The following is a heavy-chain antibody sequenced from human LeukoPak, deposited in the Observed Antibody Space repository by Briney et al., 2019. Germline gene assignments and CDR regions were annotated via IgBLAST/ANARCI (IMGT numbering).Heavy chain of an antibody. D-gene: IGHD1-1*01. CDR2: ISTYKSHT. J-gene: IGHJ6*02. Sequence: GASVEVSCKASGYTFTSYGISWVRQAPGQGLEWMGWISTYKSHTNYAQKFQGRVTMITDTSTNTAYMELRSLRSDDTAVYYCAREDNDDYYYYGMDVWGQGTAVTVSS. CDR1: GYTFTSYG. V-gene: IGHV1-18*01. CDR3: AREDNDDYYYYGMDV.